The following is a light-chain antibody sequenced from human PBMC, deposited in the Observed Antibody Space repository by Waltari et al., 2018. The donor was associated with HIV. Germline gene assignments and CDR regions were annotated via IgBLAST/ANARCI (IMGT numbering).Light chain of an antibody. CDR2: STV. Sequence: DIQMTQSPSSLSASVGDRVTITCRASQNINRYLNWYQQKPGKAPKLLIYSTVSLQSGVPSRFSGSGSGTDFTLTISSLQPEDFATYYCQQSYSTPPSTFGQGTKLEIK. CDR1: QNINRY. V-gene: IGKV1-39*01. CDR3: QQSYSTPPST. J-gene: IGKJ2*01.